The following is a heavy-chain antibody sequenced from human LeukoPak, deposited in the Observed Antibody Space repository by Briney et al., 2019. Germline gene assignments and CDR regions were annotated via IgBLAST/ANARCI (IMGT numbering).Heavy chain of an antibody. D-gene: IGHD4-17*01. V-gene: IGHV3-30-3*01. CDR2: ISYDGSNK. J-gene: IGHJ6*02. CDR1: GFSFSAYA. CDR3: ARDRMGAGDYVPYYYYGMDV. Sequence: QPGGSLSLSCAASGFSFSAYAMHWVRQAPGKGLEWVTVISYDGSNKYYADSVKGRFTISRDNSKNTLYLQMNSLRAEDTAVYYCARDRMGAGDYVPYYYYGMDVWGQGTTVTVSS.